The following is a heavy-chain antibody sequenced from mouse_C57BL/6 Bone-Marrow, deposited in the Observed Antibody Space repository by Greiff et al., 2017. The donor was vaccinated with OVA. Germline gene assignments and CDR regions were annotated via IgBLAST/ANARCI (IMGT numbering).Heavy chain of an antibody. D-gene: IGHD2-2*01. V-gene: IGHV1-18*01. CDR3: ARWGYDGYYAMDY. Sequence: VQLQQSGPELVKPGASVKIPCKASGYTFTDYNMDWVKQSHGKSLEWIGDINPNNGGTIYNQKFKGKATLTVDKSSSTAYMQLSSLTSEDSAIYFCARWGYDGYYAMDYWGQGTSVTVSS. J-gene: IGHJ4*01. CDR2: INPNNGGT. CDR1: GYTFTDYN.